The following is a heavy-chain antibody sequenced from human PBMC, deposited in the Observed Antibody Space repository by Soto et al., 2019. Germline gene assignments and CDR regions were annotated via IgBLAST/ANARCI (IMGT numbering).Heavy chain of an antibody. CDR3: AKVVAWGRDDAFDI. V-gene: IGHV3-30*18. J-gene: IGHJ3*02. CDR2: ISYDGRNK. Sequence: QVQLVESGGGVVQPGRSLRLSCAASGFTFSSYGIHWVRQAPGKGLEWVALISYDGRNKYYGDSVKGRFTISRDNSKNTLYLQMNSLRAEDTAVYYCAKVVAWGRDDAFDIWGQGTMVTVSS. D-gene: IGHD2-15*01. CDR1: GFTFSSYG.